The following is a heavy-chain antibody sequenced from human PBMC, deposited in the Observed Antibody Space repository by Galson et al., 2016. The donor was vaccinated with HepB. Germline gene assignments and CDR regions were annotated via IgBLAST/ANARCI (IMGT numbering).Heavy chain of an antibody. Sequence: SLRLSCAASGFTFSTNGMHWVRQAPGKGLEWVAVISYDGDTKYHADSVKGRFTISRDNSKNTLYLQMHRLRFEDTAVYYCASDPRQWQRGYNYGFEYWGQGTLVSVSS. CDR3: ASDPRQWQRGYNYGFEY. D-gene: IGHD5-18*01. V-gene: IGHV3-30*03. J-gene: IGHJ4*02. CDR1: GFTFSTNG. CDR2: ISYDGDTK.